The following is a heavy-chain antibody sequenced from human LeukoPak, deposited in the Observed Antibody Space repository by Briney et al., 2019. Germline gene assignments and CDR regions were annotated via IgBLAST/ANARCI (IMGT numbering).Heavy chain of an antibody. J-gene: IGHJ4*02. V-gene: IGHV1-46*01. CDR2: INPSGGST. CDR3: ARDPDLTVTTDY. Sequence: PGASVKVSCKASGYTFTSYYMHWVRQAPGQGLEWMGIINPSGGSTSYAQKFQGRVTMTRDTSISTAYMELSRLRSDDTAVYYCARDPDLTVTTDYWGQGTLVTVSS. D-gene: IGHD4-17*01. CDR1: GYTFTSYY.